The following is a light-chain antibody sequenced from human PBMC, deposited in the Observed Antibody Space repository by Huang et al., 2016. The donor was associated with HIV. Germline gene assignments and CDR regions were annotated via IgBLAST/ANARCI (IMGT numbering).Light chain of an antibody. CDR1: QDISKY. V-gene: IGKV1-33*01. CDR3: QQYDNLPIT. J-gene: IGKJ5*01. CDR2: DAS. Sequence: DIQMTQSPSSLSASVGDRVTITCQASQDISKYLNWYQQKPGKSPRALISDASNLETGVPSRFSGSGSGTYFRLTINSLQPEDIATYYCQQYDNLPITFGQGTRLEIK.